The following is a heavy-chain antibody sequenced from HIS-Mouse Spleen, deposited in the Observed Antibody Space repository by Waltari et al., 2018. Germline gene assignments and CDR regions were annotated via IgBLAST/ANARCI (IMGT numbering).Heavy chain of an antibody. CDR3: ARGEQLVLDY. Sequence: QVQLVESGGGVVQPGRSLRLSCAASGFHFRSYSMPRVRQAPGKGLEWVAVISYDGSNKYYADSVKGRFTISRDNSKNTLYLQMNSLRAEDTAVYYCARGEQLVLDYWGQGTLVTVSS. CDR1: GFHFRSYS. CDR2: ISYDGSNK. V-gene: IGHV3-30-3*01. D-gene: IGHD6-6*01. J-gene: IGHJ4*02.